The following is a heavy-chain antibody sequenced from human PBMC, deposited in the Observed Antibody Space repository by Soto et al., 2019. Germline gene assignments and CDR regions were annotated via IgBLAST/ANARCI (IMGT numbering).Heavy chain of an antibody. Sequence: EVQLLESGGGLVQPGGSLRLSCAASGITFTKYAMAWVRQAPERGLEWVSGISGSGGGTYYADSVKGRFTISRDNSKNTMFMQMNSLRAEDTAKYYCVGDYGGLEGFDIWGQGTMVNVSS. CDR1: GITFTKYA. CDR2: ISGSGGGT. J-gene: IGHJ3*02. D-gene: IGHD4-17*01. CDR3: VGDYGGLEGFDI. V-gene: IGHV3-23*01.